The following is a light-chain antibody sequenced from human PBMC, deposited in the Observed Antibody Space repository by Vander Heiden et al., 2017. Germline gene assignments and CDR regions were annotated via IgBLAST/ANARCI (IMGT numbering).Light chain of an antibody. J-gene: IGKJ4*01. CDR2: TLS. CDR1: LDSDNGNIY. CDR3: MQCKECQLT. Sequence: LDSDNGNIYLDWFLQKPGQSPQLLFYTLSYRASGVPDRFSGSGSTTDFTLNSSRVEAEEVGVYYCMQCKECQLTFGGGTQVDIK. V-gene: IGKV2-40*01.